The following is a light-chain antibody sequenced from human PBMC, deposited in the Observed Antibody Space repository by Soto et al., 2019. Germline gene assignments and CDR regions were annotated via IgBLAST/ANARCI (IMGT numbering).Light chain of an antibody. J-gene: IGKJ4*01. Sequence: EIVLTQSPATLYLSPGERATLSCGASQSGSSSYLAWYHQKPGLAPRLLIYDASSRATGIPDRFSGSGYGTDFTLTISRLEPEDFAVYYCQQYGSSPLTFGGGTKVEIK. V-gene: IGKV3D-20*01. CDR2: DAS. CDR1: QSGSSSY. CDR3: QQYGSSPLT.